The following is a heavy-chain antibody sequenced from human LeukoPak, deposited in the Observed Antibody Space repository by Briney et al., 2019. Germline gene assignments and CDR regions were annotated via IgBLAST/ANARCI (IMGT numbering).Heavy chain of an antibody. Sequence: PGGSLRLSCAASGFIFSSYAMSWVRQAPGKGLEWVSTISGSGGSTYYADSVKGRSTISRDNSKNTVYLQMNSLRAEDTAVYYCASGGMGARKFYSDPFHYWGQGTLVTVSS. D-gene: IGHD2-21*01. V-gene: IGHV3-23*01. CDR1: GFIFSSYA. CDR3: ASGGMGARKFYSDPFHY. CDR2: ISGSGGST. J-gene: IGHJ4*02.